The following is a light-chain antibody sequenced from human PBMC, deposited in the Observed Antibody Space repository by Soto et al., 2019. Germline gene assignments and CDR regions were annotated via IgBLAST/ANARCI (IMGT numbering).Light chain of an antibody. CDR1: SSDVGAYNY. V-gene: IGLV2-14*03. CDR3: SSYTSTSSLL. J-gene: IGLJ2*01. Sequence: QSALTQPASVSGSPGQSITISCTGTSSDVGAYNYVSWYQQHPGKAPKLIICDVRYRPSGVSNRFSGSKSGNTASLTISGLHAEDEDAYYYSSYTSTSSLLFGGGTKLTVL. CDR2: DVR.